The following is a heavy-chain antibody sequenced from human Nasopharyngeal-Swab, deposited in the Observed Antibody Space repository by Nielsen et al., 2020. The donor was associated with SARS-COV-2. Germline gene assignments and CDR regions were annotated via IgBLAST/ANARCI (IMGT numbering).Heavy chain of an antibody. J-gene: IGHJ1*01. CDR3: ARDLGGGYCTTTNCPGS. V-gene: IGHV3-53*01. CDR2: LYRHGTT. Sequence: GGSLRLSCAASGFSVSSNHMNWVRQAPGKGLEWVSVLYRHGTTSYADSVKGRFTISRDSSKNTLYLQMNNVRAEDTAVYYCARDLGGGYCTTTNCPGSWGQGTLVTVSS. CDR1: GFSVSSNH. D-gene: IGHD2-2*01.